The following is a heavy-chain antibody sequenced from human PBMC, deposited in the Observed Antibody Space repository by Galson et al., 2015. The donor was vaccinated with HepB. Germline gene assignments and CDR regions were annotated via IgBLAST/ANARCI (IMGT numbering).Heavy chain of an antibody. CDR3: ARTITPAPIPLFDS. CDR2: IKSNGETA. CDR1: GFTFSNYW. V-gene: IGHV3-74*01. Sequence: SLRLSCAASGFTFSNYWMHWVRQAPGKGLVWVSRIKSNGETADYADSVKGRLTISRDNAKNRLFMDMDRLTVEDTAVYFCARTITPAPIPLFDSWGQGTLVTVSS. D-gene: IGHD3-10*01. J-gene: IGHJ4*02.